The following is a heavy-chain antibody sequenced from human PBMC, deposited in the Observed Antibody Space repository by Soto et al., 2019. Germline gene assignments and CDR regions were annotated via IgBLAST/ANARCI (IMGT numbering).Heavy chain of an antibody. Sequence: QVQLVQSGAEVKKPGASVKVSCKASGYTFTDYYMNWVRQAPGQGLEWMGGVNHNNGVTNYTQKFQGRVTRTRDSSISTAYRDLSRLRSDDTALYYCARGALTVANWFDPWGQGTQVTVSS. V-gene: IGHV1-2*02. CDR3: ARGALTVANWFDP. CDR1: GYTFTDYY. CDR2: VNHNNGVT. J-gene: IGHJ5*02. D-gene: IGHD6-19*01.